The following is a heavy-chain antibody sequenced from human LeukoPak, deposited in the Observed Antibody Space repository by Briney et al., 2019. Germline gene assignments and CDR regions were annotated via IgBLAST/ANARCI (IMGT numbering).Heavy chain of an antibody. CDR1: GFTFSSYS. V-gene: IGHV3-21*01. J-gene: IGHJ3*02. Sequence: KTGGSLRLSCAASGFTFSSYSMNWVRQAPGKGLEWDSSISSSSSYIYYADSVKGRFTISRDNAKNSLYLQMNSLRAEDTAVYYCARGKVGTYVAFDIWGQGTMVTVSS. D-gene: IGHD1-26*01. CDR2: ISSSSSYI. CDR3: ARGKVGTYVAFDI.